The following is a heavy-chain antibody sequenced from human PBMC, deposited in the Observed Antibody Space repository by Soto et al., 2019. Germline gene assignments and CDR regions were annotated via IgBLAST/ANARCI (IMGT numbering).Heavy chain of an antibody. CDR2: IYYSGST. V-gene: IGHV4-31*03. D-gene: IGHD3-10*01. CDR1: GGSISSGGYY. CDR3: ASSLRAGVNYYYYMDV. J-gene: IGHJ6*03. Sequence: SETLSLTCTVSGGSISSGGYYWSWIRQHPGKGLEWIGYIYYSGSTYYNPSLKSRVTISVDTSKNQFSLKLSSVTAADTAVYYCASSLRAGVNYYYYMDVWGKGTTVTVSS.